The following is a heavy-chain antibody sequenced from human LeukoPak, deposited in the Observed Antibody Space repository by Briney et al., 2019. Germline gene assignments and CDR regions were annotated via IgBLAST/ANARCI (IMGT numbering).Heavy chain of an antibody. Sequence: PSETLSLTCTVSGGSISSYYWSWIRQPPGKGLEWIGYIYYSGSTNYNPSLKSRVTISVDTSKNQFSLKLSSVTAADTAVYYCARSTYYDILTGSPFYGMDVWGQGTTVTVSS. V-gene: IGHV4-59*01. J-gene: IGHJ6*02. CDR3: ARSTYYDILTGSPFYGMDV. CDR1: GGSISSYY. CDR2: IYYSGST. D-gene: IGHD3-9*01.